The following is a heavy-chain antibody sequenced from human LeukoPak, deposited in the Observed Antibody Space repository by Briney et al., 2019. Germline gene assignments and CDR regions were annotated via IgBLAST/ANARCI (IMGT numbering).Heavy chain of an antibody. J-gene: IGHJ4*02. CDR1: GFTFNTYA. V-gene: IGHV3-23*01. CDR2: ISANGVRT. D-gene: IGHD4-17*01. Sequence: GGSLRLSCAASGFTFNTYAMSWVRQAPGKGLEWVSLISANGVRTFYADSVKGRFIISRDNSKNTLYLQMDSLRAEDTAVYYCAKFLMTAVTTGFGSWGQGTLVTVSS. CDR3: AKFLMTAVTTGFGS.